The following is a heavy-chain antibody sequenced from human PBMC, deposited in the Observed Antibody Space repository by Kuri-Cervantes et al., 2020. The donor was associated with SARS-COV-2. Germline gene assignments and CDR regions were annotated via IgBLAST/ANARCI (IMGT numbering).Heavy chain of an antibody. Sequence: GGSLRLSCAASGFTFSSYGMHWVRQAPGKGLEWVAVISYDGSNKYYADSVKGRFTISRDNSKNTLYLQIISLRTEDTGVFYCARARVGVFDFWGQGALVTVSS. J-gene: IGHJ4*02. CDR2: ISYDGSNK. V-gene: IGHV3-30*03. CDR1: GFTFSSYG. CDR3: ARARVGVFDF. D-gene: IGHD2-21*01.